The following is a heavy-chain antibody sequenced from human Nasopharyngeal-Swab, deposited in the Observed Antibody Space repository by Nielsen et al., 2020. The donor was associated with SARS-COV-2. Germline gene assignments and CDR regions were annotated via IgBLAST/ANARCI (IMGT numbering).Heavy chain of an antibody. V-gene: IGHV3-23*01. Sequence: VRQAPGKGLEWVSAISGSGGNEYYAESVKGRFTISRDNSKNTLYLQMNSLRAEDTAIYYCAKDRDDYGDYWRSETFHFDHWGQGTLVTVSS. CDR2: ISGSGGNE. D-gene: IGHD4-17*01. CDR3: AKDRDDYGDYWRSETFHFDH. J-gene: IGHJ4*02.